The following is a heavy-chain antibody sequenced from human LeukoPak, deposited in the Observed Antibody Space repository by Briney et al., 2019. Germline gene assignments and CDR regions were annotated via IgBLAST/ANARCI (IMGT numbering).Heavy chain of an antibody. V-gene: IGHV3-11*01. J-gene: IGHJ2*01. CDR3: ASRTTVPYWYFDL. CDR1: GFTFSDYY. D-gene: IGHD4-17*01. Sequence: PGGSPRLSCAASGFTFSDYYMSWIRQAPGKGLEWVSYISSSGSTIYYADSVKGRFTISRDNAENSLNLQMNSLRAEDTAVYYCASRTTVPYWYFDLWGRGTLVTVSS. CDR2: ISSSGSTI.